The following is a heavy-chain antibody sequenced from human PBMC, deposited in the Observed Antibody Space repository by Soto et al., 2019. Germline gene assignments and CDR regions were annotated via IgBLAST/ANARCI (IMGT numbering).Heavy chain of an antibody. Sequence: QVQLVQSGAEVKKPGSSVKVSCKASGGTFSSYAISWVRQAPGQGLEWMGGIIPIFGTANYAQKFQGRVTITADESTSTAYMELSSLRSEDTAVYYCARDRYDILTSTYYYGMDVWGQGTTVTVSS. J-gene: IGHJ6*02. V-gene: IGHV1-69*01. CDR1: GGTFSSYA. CDR3: ARDRYDILTSTYYYGMDV. CDR2: IIPIFGTA. D-gene: IGHD3-9*01.